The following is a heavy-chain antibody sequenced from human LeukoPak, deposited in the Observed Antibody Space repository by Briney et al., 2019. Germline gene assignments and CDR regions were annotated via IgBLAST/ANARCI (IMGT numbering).Heavy chain of an antibody. Sequence: GGSLRLSCAASGFTFSSYWMSWVRQAPGKGLEWVANIKQDGSEKYYVDSVKGRFTISRDNAKNSLYLQMNSLRAEDTAVYYCATDRLRTTDPRGFDYWGQGTLVTVSS. CDR1: GFTFSSYW. J-gene: IGHJ4*02. D-gene: IGHD4-17*01. CDR3: ATDRLRTTDPRGFDY. V-gene: IGHV3-7*03. CDR2: IKQDGSEK.